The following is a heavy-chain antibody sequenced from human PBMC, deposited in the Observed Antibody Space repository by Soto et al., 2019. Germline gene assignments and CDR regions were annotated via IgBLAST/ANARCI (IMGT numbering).Heavy chain of an antibody. CDR3: AKNHRVVIVATTKTWSDP. D-gene: IGHD5-12*01. Sequence: PGGSLRLSCAASGFTFSSYAMSWVRQAPGKGLEWVSAISGSGGSTYYADSVKGRFTISRDNSKNTLYLQMNSLRAEDTAVYYWAKNHRVVIVATTKTWSDPWGQEPW. J-gene: IGHJ5*02. CDR1: GFTFSSYA. V-gene: IGHV3-23*01. CDR2: ISGSGGST.